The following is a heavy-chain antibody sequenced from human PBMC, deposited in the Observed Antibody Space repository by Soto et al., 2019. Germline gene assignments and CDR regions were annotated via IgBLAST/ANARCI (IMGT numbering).Heavy chain of an antibody. D-gene: IGHD3-9*01. CDR2: IFVTSSTI. CDR3: ARDKDWAFDY. V-gene: IGHV3-48*04. CDR1: GFTFSDYS. J-gene: IGHJ4*02. Sequence: EVQLVESGGGLVQRGGSLRLSCVASGFTFSDYSMVWVRHSPGKGLEWVSYIFVTSSTIYHADSVKNRFTVSRDNARNSVSLVMNRLRAEATGVYYCARDKDWAFDYWGQGTLVTVSS.